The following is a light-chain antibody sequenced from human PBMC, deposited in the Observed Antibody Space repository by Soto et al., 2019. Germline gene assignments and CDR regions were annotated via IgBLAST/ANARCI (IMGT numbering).Light chain of an antibody. J-gene: IGKJ2*01. CDR2: AAS. CDR3: QQRSNWPPVYT. Sequence: EVVLTQSPATLSLSPGERATLSRRASQSVTSYLAWYQQKPGQAPRLLIYAASNRATGIPARFSGSGSGTDFTLTISSLEPEDFAVYYCQQRSNWPPVYTFGQGTK. V-gene: IGKV3-11*01. CDR1: QSVTSY.